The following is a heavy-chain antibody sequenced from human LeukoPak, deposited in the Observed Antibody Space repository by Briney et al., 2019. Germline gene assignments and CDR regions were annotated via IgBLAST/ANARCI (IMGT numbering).Heavy chain of an antibody. D-gene: IGHD2-2*01. CDR1: VFTFSSYA. J-gene: IGHJ3*02. CDR3: AKGYCSSTSCYPLDI. Sequence: PGGSLRLSCAASVFTFSSYAMHWVREAPGKGLEWVAVISYDGSNKYYADSVKGRFTISRDNSKNTLYLQMNSLRAEDTAVYYCAKGYCSSTSCYPLDIWGEGTMVTVSS. V-gene: IGHV3-30*04. CDR2: ISYDGSNK.